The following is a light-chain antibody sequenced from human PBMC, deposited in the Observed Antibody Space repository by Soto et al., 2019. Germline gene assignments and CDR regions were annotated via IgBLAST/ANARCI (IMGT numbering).Light chain of an antibody. CDR2: KAS. J-gene: IGKJ1*01. CDR3: QHYYAYPWT. CDR1: QSISSW. V-gene: IGKV1-5*03. Sequence: DIQMTQSPSTLSASVGDRVTITCRASQSISSWLAWYQQKPGKAPKLLIYKASSLETGVPLRFSGSGSGTEFTLTISSLQPDDIATYYCQHYYAYPWTFGQGTQVEI.